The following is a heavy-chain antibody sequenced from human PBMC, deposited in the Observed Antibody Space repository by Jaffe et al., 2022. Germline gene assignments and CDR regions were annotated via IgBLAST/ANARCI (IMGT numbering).Heavy chain of an antibody. J-gene: IGHJ3*01. CDR3: ARVTYFDPNNYHDAFDV. CDR2: IAYGGHT. V-gene: IGHV4-38-2*02. CDR1: GFSISSAYY. D-gene: IGHD3-9*01. Sequence: HVQLQESGPGLVKPSETLSLTCSVSGFSISSAYYWDWIRQAPGKGLEWIATIAYGGHTYYNPSLRSRVTISADRPNNRFSLRLNSVTAADTAVYYCARVTYFDPNNYHDAFDVWGQGTMVTVSS.